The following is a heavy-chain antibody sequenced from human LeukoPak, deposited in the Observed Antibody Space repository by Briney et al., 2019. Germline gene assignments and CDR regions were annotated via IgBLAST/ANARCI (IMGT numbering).Heavy chain of an antibody. CDR2: IYHSGST. J-gene: IGHJ6*03. D-gene: IGHD3-10*01. CDR1: GYSISSGYY. CDR3: ARRRTYGSGSYLVPYYYYYMDV. Sequence: SETLSLTCTVSGYSISSGYYWGWIRQPPGKGLEWIGSIYHSGSTYYNPSLKSRVTISVDTSKNQFSLKLSSVTAADTAVYYCARRRTYGSGSYLVPYYYYYMDVWGKGTTVTIPS. V-gene: IGHV4-38-2*02.